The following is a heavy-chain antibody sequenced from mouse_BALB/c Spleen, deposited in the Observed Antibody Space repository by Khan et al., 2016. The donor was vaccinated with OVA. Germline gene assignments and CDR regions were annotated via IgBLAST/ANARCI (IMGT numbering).Heavy chain of an antibody. V-gene: IGHV1S81*02. D-gene: IGHD2-14*01. J-gene: IGHJ3*01. CDR3: VRDGAYHRNDGWFAY. CDR2: TNPTNGRT. Sequence: QMQLEESGAELVKAGASVKMSCKASGYTFTSYWMHWVKQRLGQGLEWFVETNPTNGRTYYNEKFKSKATLTVDKSSTTAYMQLSSLTSDDSAVYNCVRDGAYHRNDGWFAYWGQGTLVTVSA. CDR1: GYTFTSYW.